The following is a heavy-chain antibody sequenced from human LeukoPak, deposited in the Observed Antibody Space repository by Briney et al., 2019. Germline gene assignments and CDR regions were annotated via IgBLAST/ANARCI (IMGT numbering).Heavy chain of an antibody. V-gene: IGHV1-69*02. Sequence: SVKVSCKASGGTFSSYSFTWVRQAPGQGLEWMGRIIPSVGIPKYAPKFQGRVTITADKSTSTAYLEFSSLRSEDSAIYFCARGGRGPVTRMDIWGQGTTVTVSS. D-gene: IGHD3-16*01. CDR2: IIPSVGIP. CDR3: ARGGRGPVTRMDI. CDR1: GGTFSSYS. J-gene: IGHJ6*02.